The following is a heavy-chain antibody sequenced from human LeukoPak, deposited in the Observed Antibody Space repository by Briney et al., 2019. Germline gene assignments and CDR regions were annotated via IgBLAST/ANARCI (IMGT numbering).Heavy chain of an antibody. CDR3: ARDLRAVATGWFDP. V-gene: IGHV1-18*04. CDR1: GYTFTGYY. CDR2: ISAYNGNT. D-gene: IGHD5-12*01. J-gene: IGHJ5*02. Sequence: ASVKVFCKASGYTFTGYYMHWVRQAPGQGLEWMGWISAYNGNTNYAQKLQGRVTMTTDTSTSTAYMELRSLRSDDTAVYYCARDLRAVATGWFDPWGQGTLVTVSS.